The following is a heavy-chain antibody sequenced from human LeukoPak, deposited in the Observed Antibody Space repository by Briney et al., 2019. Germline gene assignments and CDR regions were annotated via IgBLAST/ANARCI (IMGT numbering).Heavy chain of an antibody. Sequence: GSLKLSCKASGYTITSYGISWVRQAPGQGLEWMGWISAYNGNTNYAQKLKGRVTMTTDTSTSTAYMELRSLRSDDTAVYYCARDLSVQQLPGDAFDIWGQGTMVTVSS. CDR3: ARDLSVQQLPGDAFDI. V-gene: IGHV1-18*01. J-gene: IGHJ3*02. D-gene: IGHD6-13*01. CDR1: GYTITSYG. CDR2: ISAYNGNT.